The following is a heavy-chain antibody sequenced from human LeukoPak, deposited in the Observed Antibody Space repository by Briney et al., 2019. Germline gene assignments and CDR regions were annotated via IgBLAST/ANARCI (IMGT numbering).Heavy chain of an antibody. J-gene: IGHJ6*02. D-gene: IGHD5-18*01. CDR3: ARRGYSYGPDLYYYYYGMDV. V-gene: IGHV1-18*01. Sequence: GASVKVSCKASGYTFTSYGISWVRQAPGQGLEWMGWISAYSGNTNYAQKLQGRVTMTTDTSTSTAYMELRSLRSDDTAVYYCARRGYSYGPDLYYYYYGMDVWGQGTTVTVSS. CDR1: GYTFTSYG. CDR2: ISAYSGNT.